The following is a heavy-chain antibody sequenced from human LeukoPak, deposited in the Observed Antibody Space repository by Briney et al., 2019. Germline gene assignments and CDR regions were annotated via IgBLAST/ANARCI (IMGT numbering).Heavy chain of an antibody. CDR1: GGSISSGGYS. J-gene: IGHJ3*02. D-gene: IGHD3-22*01. Sequence: SETLSLTCAVSGGSISSGGYSWSWIRQPPGKGLEWIGYIYHSGSTYYNPSLKSRVTISVDRSKNQFSLKLSSVTAADTAVYYCARVSPLSDLAVADSSGPVPGAFDIWGQGTMVTVSS. CDR2: IYHSGST. CDR3: ARVSPLSDLAVADSSGPVPGAFDI. V-gene: IGHV4-30-2*01.